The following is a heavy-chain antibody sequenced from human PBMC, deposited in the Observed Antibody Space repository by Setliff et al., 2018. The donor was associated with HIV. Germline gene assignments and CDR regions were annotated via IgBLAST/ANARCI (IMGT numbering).Heavy chain of an antibody. J-gene: IGHJ3*02. CDR2: FDPELGET. CDR1: GYTLTKLS. CDR3: ATEHSDAFDI. V-gene: IGHV1-24*01. Sequence: GASVKVSCKVSGYTLTKLSMHWVRQAPEKGLEWMGGFDPELGETFFAQNFRGRLTMTQDTSTDTAYMELTSLRSDDTAMYYCATEHSDAFDIWGQGTMVTVSS.